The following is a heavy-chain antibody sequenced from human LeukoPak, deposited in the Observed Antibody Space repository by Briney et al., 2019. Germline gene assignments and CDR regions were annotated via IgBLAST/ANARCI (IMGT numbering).Heavy chain of an antibody. CDR1: GFPFSSYA. CDR2: IGAGGAFT. CDR3: AKDLDYTTCGYYFDY. J-gene: IGHJ4*02. Sequence: GGSLRLSCTASGFPFSSYAMKWVRQAPGKGLEWVSGIGAGGAFTYYADSVKGRFTISRDNSRNTLYLQMNSLRADDTAVYYCAKDLDYTTCGYYFDYWGQGTLVTVSS. V-gene: IGHV3-23*01. D-gene: IGHD4-11*01.